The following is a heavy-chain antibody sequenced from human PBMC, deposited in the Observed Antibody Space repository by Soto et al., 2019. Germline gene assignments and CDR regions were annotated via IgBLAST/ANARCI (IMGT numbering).Heavy chain of an antibody. CDR2: ISGSGGST. D-gene: IGHD4-17*01. J-gene: IGHJ4*02. V-gene: IGHV3-23*01. CDR3: AKDRVPTVTKFYS. Sequence: PGGSLRLSCAASGFTFSSYAMSWVRQAPGKGLEWVSAISGSGGSTYYADSVKGRFTISRDNSKNTLYLQMNSLRAEDTAVYYSAKDRVPTVTKFYSWGQGTLLTVSA. CDR1: GFTFSSYA.